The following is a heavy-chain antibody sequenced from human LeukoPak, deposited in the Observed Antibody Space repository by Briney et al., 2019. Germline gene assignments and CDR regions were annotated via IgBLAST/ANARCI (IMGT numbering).Heavy chain of an antibody. Sequence: ASVKVSCKASGYTFTGYYMHWVRQAPGQGLEWMGWINPNSGGTNYAQKFQGRVTMTRDTSISTAYMELSRLRSDDTAVYYCARDRMYDGSSCPDYWGQGTLVTVSS. CDR2: INPNSGGT. CDR1: GYTFTGYY. J-gene: IGHJ4*02. CDR3: ARDRMYDGSSCPDY. D-gene: IGHD6-13*01. V-gene: IGHV1-2*02.